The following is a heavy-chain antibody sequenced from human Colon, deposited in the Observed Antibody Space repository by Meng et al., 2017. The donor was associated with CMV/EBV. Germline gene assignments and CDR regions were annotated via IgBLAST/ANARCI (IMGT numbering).Heavy chain of an antibody. CDR3: AKGAAYFDFWSLPD. Sequence: GESLKISCVVSGFTFSDYAMIWVRRGPGKGLEWVAAISGSGSSSYYTDSVKGRFTISRDNSKNALFLQLDRLTADDTAVYFCAKGAAYFDFWSLPDWGQGTLVTVSS. V-gene: IGHV3-23*01. J-gene: IGHJ4*02. D-gene: IGHD3-3*01. CDR1: GFTFSDYA. CDR2: ISGSGSSS.